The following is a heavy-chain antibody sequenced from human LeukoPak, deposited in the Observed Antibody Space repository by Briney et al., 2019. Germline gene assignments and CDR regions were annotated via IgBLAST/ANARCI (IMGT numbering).Heavy chain of an antibody. CDR2: IWYDGSNK. J-gene: IGHJ2*01. V-gene: IGHV3-33*01. Sequence: PGRSLRLSCAASGFTFSSYGMHWVRQAPGKGLEWVAVIWYDGSNKYYADSVKGRFTISRDNAKNSLYLQMNSLRDEDTAVYYCARVADYGDYVGWYFDLWGRGTLVTVSS. CDR3: ARVADYGDYVGWYFDL. D-gene: IGHD4-17*01. CDR1: GFTFSSYG.